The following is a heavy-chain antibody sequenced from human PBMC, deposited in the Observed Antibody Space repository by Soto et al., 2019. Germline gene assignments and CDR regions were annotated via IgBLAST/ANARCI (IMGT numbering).Heavy chain of an antibody. Sequence: PGESLKISCKGSGYSFTSYWIGWVRQMPGKGLEWMGIIYPGDSDTRYSPSFQGQVTISADKSISTAYLQWSSLKASDTAMYYCARIPFEYYDFWSGYFHWFDPWGQGTLVTVSS. J-gene: IGHJ5*02. D-gene: IGHD3-3*01. CDR1: GYSFTSYW. CDR3: ARIPFEYYDFWSGYFHWFDP. CDR2: IYPGDSDT. V-gene: IGHV5-51*01.